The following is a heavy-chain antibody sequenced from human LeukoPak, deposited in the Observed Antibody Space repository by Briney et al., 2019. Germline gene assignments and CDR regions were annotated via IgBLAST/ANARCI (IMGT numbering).Heavy chain of an antibody. Sequence: SDTLSLTCPVSGGSISSTSYYWGWVRQPPGKGLEWIGSIFYGGSTNYNPSLKSRVTISVDTSKNQFSLKLSSVTAADTAVYYCAREWEDTAMVTDWGQGTLVTVSS. D-gene: IGHD5-18*01. CDR1: GGSISSTSYY. J-gene: IGHJ4*02. CDR2: IFYGGST. CDR3: AREWEDTAMVTD. V-gene: IGHV4-39*07.